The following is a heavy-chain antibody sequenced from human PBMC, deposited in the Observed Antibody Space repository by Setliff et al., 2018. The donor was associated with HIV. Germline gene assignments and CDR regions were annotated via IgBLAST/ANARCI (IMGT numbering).Heavy chain of an antibody. CDR2: FYREEGEA. CDR3: ATGSEVVIIHEAFDM. CDR1: GYTFTGYY. D-gene: IGHD3-22*01. Sequence: ASVKVSCKASGYTFTGYYMHWVRQAPGKGLEWMGAFYREEGEAFYPQNFQGRLTMTEDTSTDTAYTELSSLRFEDTAVYFCATGSEVVIIHEAFDMWGQGTMVTVSS. J-gene: IGHJ3*02. V-gene: IGHV1-24*01.